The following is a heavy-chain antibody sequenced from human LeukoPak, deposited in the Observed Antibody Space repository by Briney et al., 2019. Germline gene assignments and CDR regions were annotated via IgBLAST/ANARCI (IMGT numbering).Heavy chain of an antibody. D-gene: IGHD3-10*02. CDR3: AELGITMIGGV. V-gene: IGHV3-30*04. J-gene: IGHJ6*04. CDR1: GFTFSNYA. Sequence: PGGSLRLSCVASGFTFSNYAMHWVRQAPGKGLEWVAFISYDGSNKYYADSVKGRFTISRDTSKNTLYLQMNSLRAEDTAVYYCAELGITMIGGVWGKGTTVTISS. CDR2: ISYDGSNK.